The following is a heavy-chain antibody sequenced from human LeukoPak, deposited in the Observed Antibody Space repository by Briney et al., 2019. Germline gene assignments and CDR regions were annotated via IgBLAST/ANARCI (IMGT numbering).Heavy chain of an antibody. CDR2: ISAYNGNT. D-gene: IGHD5-24*01. V-gene: IGHV1-18*01. CDR1: GYTFTSYG. Sequence: ASVKVSCKASGYTFTSYGISCVRQAPGQGLEWMGWISAYNGNTNYAQKLQGRVTMTTDTSTSTAYMELRSLRSDDPAVYYCARDQEMATIFDYWGQGTLVTVSS. CDR3: ARDQEMATIFDY. J-gene: IGHJ4*02.